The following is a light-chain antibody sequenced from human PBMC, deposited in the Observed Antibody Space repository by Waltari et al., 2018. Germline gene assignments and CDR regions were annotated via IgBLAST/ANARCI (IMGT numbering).Light chain of an antibody. V-gene: IGLV2-11*01. CDR1: SSDVGRYHY. Sequence: QSALTQSRSVSGSPGQSVTISCTGPSSDVGRYHYVSWFQQYPGKAPKLMIYDVNKRPSGVPDRFSGSKSGNTASLTISGLQAEDEADYFCCSYAGRYTFVFGTGTTVTVL. CDR2: DVN. CDR3: CSYAGRYTFV. J-gene: IGLJ1*01.